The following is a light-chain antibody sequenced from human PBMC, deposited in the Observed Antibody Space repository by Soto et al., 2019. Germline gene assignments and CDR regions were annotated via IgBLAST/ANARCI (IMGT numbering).Light chain of an antibody. J-gene: IGKJ1*01. Sequence: DIQMTQSPSSLSASVGDRVTITCRASQSIASRLNWYQQKPGSAPKLLIYDASSLESGVPQRFSGSGSGTEFTLTISSLQTDDFSTYYCQQYHSYWTFGQGTKVDIK. CDR2: DAS. CDR1: QSIASR. V-gene: IGKV1-5*01. CDR3: QQYHSYWT.